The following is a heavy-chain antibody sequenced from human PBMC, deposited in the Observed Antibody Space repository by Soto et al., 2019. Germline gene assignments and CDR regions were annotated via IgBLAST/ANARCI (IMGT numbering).Heavy chain of an antibody. V-gene: IGHV3-15*01. CDR2: IKSKTDGGTT. CDR1: GFTFINAW. J-gene: IGHJ5*02. Sequence: GGPLRLSCAASGFTFINAWMSWVRQAPGKGLEWVGRIKSKTDGGTTDYAAPVKGRFTISRDDSKNTLYLQMNSLKTEDTAVYYCTTEGATTYWFDPWGQGTLVTVSS. CDR3: TTEGATTYWFDP. D-gene: IGHD4-17*01.